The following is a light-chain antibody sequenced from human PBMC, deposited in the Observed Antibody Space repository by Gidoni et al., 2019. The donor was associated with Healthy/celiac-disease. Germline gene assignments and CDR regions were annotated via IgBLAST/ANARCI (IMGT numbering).Light chain of an antibody. V-gene: IGLV3-21*02. CDR1: NIGSKS. CDR3: QVWDSSSDHL. Sequence: SYVLTQPPSVSVAPGQTARSTCGGNNIGSKSVHWCQQKPGQAPVLVVYDDSDRPSGIPERFSGSNSGNTATLTISRVEAGDEADYYCQVWDSSSDHLFGGGTKLTVL. CDR2: DDS. J-gene: IGLJ2*01.